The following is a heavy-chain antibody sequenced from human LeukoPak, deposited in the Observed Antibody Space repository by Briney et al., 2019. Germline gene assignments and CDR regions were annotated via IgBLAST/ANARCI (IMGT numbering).Heavy chain of an antibody. D-gene: IGHD6-19*01. J-gene: IGHJ5*02. CDR2: IYHSGST. CDR3: ARVSGGVAVAGTDWFDP. V-gene: IGHV4-38-2*02. Sequence: SETLSLTCTVSGYSISSGYYWGWIRQPPGKGLEWIGSIYHSGSTYYNPSLKSRVTISVDTSKNQFSLKLSSVTAADTAVYYCARVSGGVAVAGTDWFDPWGQGTLVTVSS. CDR1: GYSISSGYY.